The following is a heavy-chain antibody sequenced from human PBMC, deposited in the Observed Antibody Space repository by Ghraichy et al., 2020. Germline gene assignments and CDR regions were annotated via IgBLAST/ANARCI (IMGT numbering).Heavy chain of an antibody. Sequence: ASVKVSCKASGYTFTSYDINWVRQATGQGLEWMGWMNPNSGNTGYAQKFQGRVTMTRNTSISTAYMELSSLRSEDTAVYYCARSVAVAGTKGRYFWFDPWGQGTLVTVSS. D-gene: IGHD6-19*01. V-gene: IGHV1-8*01. CDR1: GYTFTSYD. CDR3: ARSVAVAGTKGRYFWFDP. J-gene: IGHJ5*02. CDR2: MNPNSGNT.